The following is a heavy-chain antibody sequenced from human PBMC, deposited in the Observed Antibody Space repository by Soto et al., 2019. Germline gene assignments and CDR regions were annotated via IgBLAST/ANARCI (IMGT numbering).Heavy chain of an antibody. V-gene: IGHV3-48*01. CDR2: ISSSSSTI. Sequence: EVQLVESGGGLVQPGGSLRLSCAASGFTFSSYSMNWVRQAPGKGLEWVSYISSSSSTIYYADSVKGRFTISRDNAKNSLYLQMNSLRAEDTAVYYCARPSRYGDYLPDYWGHGTLVTVSS. CDR1: GFTFSSYS. D-gene: IGHD4-17*01. CDR3: ARPSRYGDYLPDY. J-gene: IGHJ4*01.